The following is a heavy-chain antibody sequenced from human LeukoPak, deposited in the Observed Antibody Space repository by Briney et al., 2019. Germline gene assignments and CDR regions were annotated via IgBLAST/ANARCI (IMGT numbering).Heavy chain of an antibody. CDR1: GFTFSSYS. CDR3: ARGSGIAARRDDY. D-gene: IGHD6-6*01. V-gene: IGHV3-21*01. CDR2: ISSSSSYI. Sequence: GGSLRLSCAASGFTFSSYSMNWVRQAPGKGLEWVSSISSSSSYIYYADSVKGRSTISRDNAKNSLYLQMNSLRAEDTAVYYCARGSGIAARRDDYWGQGTLVTVSS. J-gene: IGHJ4*02.